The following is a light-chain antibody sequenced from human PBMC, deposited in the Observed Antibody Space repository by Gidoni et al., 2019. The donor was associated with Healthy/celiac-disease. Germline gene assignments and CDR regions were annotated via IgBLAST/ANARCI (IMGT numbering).Light chain of an antibody. V-gene: IGLV2-14*01. Sequence: QSALTQPASVSGSPGQTITSSCTGTSSDVGGYNYVSWYKQHPGKAPKLMIYDVSNRPSGVSNRFSGSKSGNTASLTISGLQSEDEADYYCSSYTSSIPVVFGGGTKLTVL. CDR1: SSDVGGYNY. CDR2: DVS. J-gene: IGLJ2*01. CDR3: SSYTSSIPVV.